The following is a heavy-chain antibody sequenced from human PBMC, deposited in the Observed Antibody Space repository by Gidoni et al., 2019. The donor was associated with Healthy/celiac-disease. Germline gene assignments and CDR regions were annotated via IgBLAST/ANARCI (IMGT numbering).Heavy chain of an antibody. CDR2: INHSGST. J-gene: IGHJ4*02. V-gene: IGHV4-34*01. CDR1: GGSFSGYY. CDR3: ARVLRVGATFYYFDY. Sequence: QVQLQQWGAGLLKPSETLSLTCAVYGGSFSGYYWSWIRQPPGKGLEWIGEINHSGSTNYNPSLKSRVTISVDTSKNQFSLKLSSVTAADTAVYYCARVLRVGATFYYFDYWGQGTLVTVSS. D-gene: IGHD1-26*01.